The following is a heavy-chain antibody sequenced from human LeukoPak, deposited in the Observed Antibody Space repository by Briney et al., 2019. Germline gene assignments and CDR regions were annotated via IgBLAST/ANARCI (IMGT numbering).Heavy chain of an antibody. D-gene: IGHD1-26*01. J-gene: IGHJ4*02. V-gene: IGHV3-48*01. Sequence: GGSLRLSCAASGFTFSSYWMSWVRQAPGKGLEWVSYISSSTSTIYYADSVKGRFSITRDSAKNSLYLQMNSLRAEDTAVYYCARDLPSLVGATTRGGFDYWGQGTLVTVSS. CDR3: ARDLPSLVGATTRGGFDY. CDR1: GFTFSSYW. CDR2: ISSSTSTI.